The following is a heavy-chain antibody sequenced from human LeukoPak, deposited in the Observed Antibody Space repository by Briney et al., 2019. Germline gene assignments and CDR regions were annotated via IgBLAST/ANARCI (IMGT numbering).Heavy chain of an antibody. J-gene: IGHJ5*02. CDR3: ARHRGAPYYYDSSGYGDWFDP. CDR2: IYYSGST. CDR1: GGSISSYY. V-gene: IGHV4-59*08. Sequence: PSETLSLTCTVSGGSISSYYWSRIRQPPGKGLEWIGCIYYSGSTNYNPSLKSRVTISVDTSKNQFSLKLSSVTAADTAVYYCARHRGAPYYYDSSGYGDWFDPWGQGTLVTVSS. D-gene: IGHD3-22*01.